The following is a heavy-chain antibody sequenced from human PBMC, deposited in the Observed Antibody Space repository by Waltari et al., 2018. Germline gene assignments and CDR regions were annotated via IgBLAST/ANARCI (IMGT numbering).Heavy chain of an antibody. CDR2: SYYSGST. CDR3: ASSGKGIQFWSGYYPYYFDY. Sequence: QLQLQESGPGLVKPSETLSLTCTVSGGSISSSSYYWGWIRQPPGKGLEWIGSSYYSGSTYYNPSLKSRVTISVDTSKKQFSLKLSSVTAADTAVYYCASSGKGIQFWSGYYPYYFDYWGQGTLVTVSS. J-gene: IGHJ4*02. CDR1: GGSISSSSYY. V-gene: IGHV4-39*01. D-gene: IGHD3-3*01.